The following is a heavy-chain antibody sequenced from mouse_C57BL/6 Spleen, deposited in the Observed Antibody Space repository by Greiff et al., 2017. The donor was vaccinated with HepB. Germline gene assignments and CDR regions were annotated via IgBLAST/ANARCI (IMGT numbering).Heavy chain of an antibody. CDR1: GYAFSSSW. CDR2: LYPGDGDT. Sequence: QVQLQQSGPELVKPGASVKISCKASGYAFSSSWMNWVKQRPGKGLEWIGRLYPGDGDTNYNGKFKGKATLTADKSSSTASMQLSSLTSEDSAVYYCARSRTTVVSYYYAMDYWGQGTSVTVSS. V-gene: IGHV1-82*01. D-gene: IGHD1-1*01. CDR3: ARSRTTVVSYYYAMDY. J-gene: IGHJ4*01.